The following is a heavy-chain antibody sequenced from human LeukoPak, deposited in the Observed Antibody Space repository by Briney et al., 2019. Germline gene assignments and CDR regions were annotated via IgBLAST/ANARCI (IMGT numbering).Heavy chain of an antibody. CDR3: ASGGSYSFDY. Sequence: SETLSLTCAISGDSVSSNSAAWNWIRQSPSRGLGWLGRTYYRSRWYNDYAFSVQSRITINPDTSRNQFSLQLSSVTPEDTAVYYCASGGSYSFDYWGQGILVTVSS. D-gene: IGHD3-10*01. CDR2: TYYRSRWYN. CDR1: GDSVSSNSAA. V-gene: IGHV6-1*01. J-gene: IGHJ4*02.